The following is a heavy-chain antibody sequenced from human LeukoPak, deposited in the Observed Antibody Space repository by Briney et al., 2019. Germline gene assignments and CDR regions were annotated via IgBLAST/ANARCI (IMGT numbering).Heavy chain of an antibody. Sequence: GRSLRLSCAASGFTFSSYAMHWVRQAPGKGLEWVAVISYDGSNKYYADSVKGRFTISRDNSKSTLYLQMNSLRAEDTAVYYCARASVGWWHDRPYYMDVWGKGTTVTVSS. CDR2: ISYDGSNK. CDR1: GFTFSSYA. V-gene: IGHV3-30*04. J-gene: IGHJ6*03. D-gene: IGHD2-8*02. CDR3: ARASVGWWHDRPYYMDV.